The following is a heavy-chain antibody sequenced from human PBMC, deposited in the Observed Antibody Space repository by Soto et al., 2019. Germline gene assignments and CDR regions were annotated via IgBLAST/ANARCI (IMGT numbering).Heavy chain of an antibody. Sequence: GGSLRLSCAVSGFTFDDNAMHWVRQAPGKGLEWVSGISWNSGSIGYADSVKGRFTISRDNAKNSLYLQMNSLRAEDTALYYCAKDIGGTVVTKQGNWFDPWGQGTLVTVSS. CDR2: ISWNSGSI. CDR1: GFTFDDNA. V-gene: IGHV3-9*01. J-gene: IGHJ5*02. D-gene: IGHD2-15*01. CDR3: AKDIGGTVVTKQGNWFDP.